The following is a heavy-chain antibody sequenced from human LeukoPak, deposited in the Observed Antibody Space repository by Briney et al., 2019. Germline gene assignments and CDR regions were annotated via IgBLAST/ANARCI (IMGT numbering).Heavy chain of an antibody. D-gene: IGHD6-19*01. V-gene: IGHV5-51*01. J-gene: IGHJ4*02. CDR1: GYNLTTYW. Sequence: GESLKISCKGSGYNLTTYWIGWVRQMPEKGLEWMGIIYAGDSDTRYSPSFQGQVTISADKSISTASLQWSSLKASDTAIYYCVRRSTSGWYGGFDYWGQGTLVTVSS. CDR3: VRRSTSGWYGGFDY. CDR2: IYAGDSDT.